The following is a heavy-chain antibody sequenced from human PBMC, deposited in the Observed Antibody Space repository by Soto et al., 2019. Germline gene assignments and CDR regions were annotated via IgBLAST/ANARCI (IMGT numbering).Heavy chain of an antibody. V-gene: IGHV4-4*02. Sequence: SETLSLTCAVSGVSLTSGNWWTWVRRSPQRGLEYIGEIFHDGTANYYPSFERRVAMSVDTSRNQFSLKLTSATAADTAVYFCARLVYDTRLNYMYFDFWGPGTLVTVSS. D-gene: IGHD3-10*01. J-gene: IGHJ4*02. CDR3: ARLVYDTRLNYMYFDF. CDR2: IFHDGTA. CDR1: GVSLTSGNW.